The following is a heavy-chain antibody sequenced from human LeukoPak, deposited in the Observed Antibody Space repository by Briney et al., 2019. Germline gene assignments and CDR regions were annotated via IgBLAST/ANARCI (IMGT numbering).Heavy chain of an antibody. CDR2: INKDGSST. V-gene: IGHV3-74*01. CDR1: GFTFRNYW. J-gene: IGHJ6*02. D-gene: IGHD6-19*01. Sequence: GGSLRLSCAASGFTFRNYWMHWVRQAPGKGLEWVSRINKDGSSTDYADSVKGRFTISRDNARNTLYLQMNSLRADDTAVYYCARPAGTYDYSYGMDVWGQGTTVTVSS. CDR3: ARPAGTYDYSYGMDV.